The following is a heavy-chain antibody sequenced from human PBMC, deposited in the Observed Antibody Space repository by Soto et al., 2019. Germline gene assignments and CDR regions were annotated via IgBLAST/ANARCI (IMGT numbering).Heavy chain of an antibody. CDR3: ARGPVGATTYYYYGMDV. Sequence: ASVKVSCKVSGGTVSSYATSWVRQAPGQGLEWMGGIIPIFGTANYAQKFQGRVTITADESTSTAYMELSSLRSEDTAVYYCARGPVGATTYYYYGMDVWGQGTTVTVSS. CDR1: GGTVSSYA. D-gene: IGHD1-26*01. CDR2: IIPIFGTA. J-gene: IGHJ6*02. V-gene: IGHV1-69*13.